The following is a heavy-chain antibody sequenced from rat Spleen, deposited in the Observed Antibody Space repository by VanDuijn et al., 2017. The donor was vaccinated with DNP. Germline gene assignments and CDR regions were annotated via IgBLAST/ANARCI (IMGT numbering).Heavy chain of an antibody. V-gene: IGHV5-31*01. D-gene: IGHD1-4*01. J-gene: IGHJ3*01. CDR2: ITKTGDST. CDR3: TTSGIIKGWFAY. Sequence: EVQLVESGGGPVQPGRSLKVSCVASGFIFSNYWMTWIRQAPGKGLEWVASITKTGDSTYYSDSVKGRFTISRDNAKSTLYLQMDSLRSEDTATYYCTTSGIIKGWFAYWGQGTLVTVSS. CDR1: GFIFSNYW.